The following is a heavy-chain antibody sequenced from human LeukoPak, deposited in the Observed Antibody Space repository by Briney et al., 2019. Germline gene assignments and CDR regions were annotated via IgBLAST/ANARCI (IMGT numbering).Heavy chain of an antibody. Sequence: MTSQTLSLTCTVSGGSISSDTCYWSWIRQPAGKGLEWIGRMYNSGSTNYNPSLKSRVSISVDTSNNQFSLRLSSVTASDTAVYYCARGWKYRNGYTVTELGSGYFDYWGQGTLVTVSS. CDR2: MYNSGST. J-gene: IGHJ4*02. CDR1: GGSISSDTCY. V-gene: IGHV4-61*02. D-gene: IGHD5-18*01. CDR3: ARGWKYRNGYTVTELGSGYFDY.